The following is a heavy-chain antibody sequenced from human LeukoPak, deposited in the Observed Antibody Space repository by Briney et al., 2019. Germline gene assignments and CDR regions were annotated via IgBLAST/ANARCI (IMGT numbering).Heavy chain of an antibody. CDR1: GGTFSSYA. Sequence: EASVKVSCTASGGTFSSYAISWVRQAPGQGLEWMGGIIPIFGTANYAQKFQGRVTITTDESTSTAYMELSSLRSEDTAVYYCARSIAAAGTQCFDYWGQGTLVTVSS. V-gene: IGHV1-69*05. CDR2: IIPIFGTA. CDR3: ARSIAAAGTQCFDY. J-gene: IGHJ4*02. D-gene: IGHD6-13*01.